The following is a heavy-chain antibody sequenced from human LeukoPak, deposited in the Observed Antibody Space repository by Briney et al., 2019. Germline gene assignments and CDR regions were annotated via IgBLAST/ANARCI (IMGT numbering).Heavy chain of an antibody. V-gene: IGHV4-59*08. D-gene: IGHD6-13*01. CDR3: ARGSEVAAPTA. CDR1: GGSISSYY. CDR2: IYYSGNT. J-gene: IGHJ4*02. Sequence: SETLSLTCTVSGGSISSYYWSWIRQPPGKGLEWIGYIYYSGNTYYNPSLKSRVIISVDTSKNQFSLKLSSVTAADTAVYYCARGSEVAAPTAWGQGTLVTVSS.